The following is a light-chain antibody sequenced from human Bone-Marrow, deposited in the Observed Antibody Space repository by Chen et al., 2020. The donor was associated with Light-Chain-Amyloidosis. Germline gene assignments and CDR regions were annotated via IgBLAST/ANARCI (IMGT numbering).Light chain of an antibody. J-gene: IGLJ2*01. CDR1: DLPTKY. Sequence: SYELTQPPSVSVSPGQTARITCSGDDLPTKYAYWYQQKPGQAPVPVIHRDTERPSGISERFSGSGSGTTATLTISGVQAEDEADYHCQSADSSGTYEVIFGGGTKLTVL. CDR3: QSADSSGTYEVI. CDR2: RDT. V-gene: IGLV3-25*03.